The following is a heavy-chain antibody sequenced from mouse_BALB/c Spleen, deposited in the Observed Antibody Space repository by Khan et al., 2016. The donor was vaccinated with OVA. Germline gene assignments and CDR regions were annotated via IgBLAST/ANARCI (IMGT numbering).Heavy chain of an antibody. CDR3: ARECGDWLPY. CDR1: GYTFTDYN. Sequence: QVQLQQSGAELARPGASVKLSCKASGYTFTDYNINWVKQRTGQGLEWIGEIYPGSNNTYYNEKFKGKVTLTADKSSSTAYMQLSSLKSEDSAVDFCARECGDWLPYWGQGTLVTVSA. CDR2: IYPGSNNT. J-gene: IGHJ3*01. V-gene: IGHV1-77*01.